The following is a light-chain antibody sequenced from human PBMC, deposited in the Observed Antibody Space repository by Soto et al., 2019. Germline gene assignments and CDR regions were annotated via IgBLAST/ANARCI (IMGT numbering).Light chain of an antibody. J-gene: IGKJ2*01. V-gene: IGKV1-17*01. CDR2: TAS. CDR3: LQHNTYPYT. Sequence: DIQMTQSPSSLSASVGDRVTITCRTSQDGRNGLGWYQQKPGKAPKRLIYTASNLQSGVPSRFSGSGPGTEITRTISSLQPEDFATSYCLQHNTYPYTFGQGTKLE. CDR1: QDGRNG.